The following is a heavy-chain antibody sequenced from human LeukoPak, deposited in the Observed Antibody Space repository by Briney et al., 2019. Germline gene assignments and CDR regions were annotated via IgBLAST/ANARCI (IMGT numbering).Heavy chain of an antibody. Sequence: GGSLRLSCAVSGFAFRSYGMSWVGQAPGKGLEGVSAISGSADSTYYADSVKGRFTISRDNSKNTLYLQVNSLRAEDTAVYYCAKNWGVLPNFDCYDYWGQGTLVTVSS. V-gene: IGHV3-23*01. CDR1: GFAFRSYG. CDR3: AKNWGVLPNFDCYDY. J-gene: IGHJ4*02. CDR2: ISGSADST. D-gene: IGHD3-9*01.